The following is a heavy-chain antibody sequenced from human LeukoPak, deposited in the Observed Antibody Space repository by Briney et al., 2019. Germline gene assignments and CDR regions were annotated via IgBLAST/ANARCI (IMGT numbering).Heavy chain of an antibody. CDR1: GGSFSGFY. CDR2: INHSGST. V-gene: IGHV4-34*01. Sequence: PSETLSLTCAVYGGSFSGFYWTWIRQPPGKGLEWIGEINHSGSTNYNPSLKSRVTISVDTSKNQFSLKLSSVTAADTAVYYCARGQGQWLVLFTIGNLKFDYWGQGTLVTVSS. CDR3: ARGQGQWLVLFTIGNLKFDY. J-gene: IGHJ4*02. D-gene: IGHD6-19*01.